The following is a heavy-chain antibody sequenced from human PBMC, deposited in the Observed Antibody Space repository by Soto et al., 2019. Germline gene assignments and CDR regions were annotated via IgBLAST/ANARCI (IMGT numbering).Heavy chain of an antibody. V-gene: IGHV3-21*01. Sequence: EVQLVESGGGLVKPGGSLRLSCAASGFTFSSYSMNWVRQAPGKGLEGVSSISSSSSYIYYADSVKGRFTISRDNAKNSLYLQMNSLRAEDTAVYYCARDPEATIANGMDVWGQGTTVTVSS. D-gene: IGHD5-12*01. CDR3: ARDPEATIANGMDV. CDR1: GFTFSSYS. CDR2: ISSSSSYI. J-gene: IGHJ6*02.